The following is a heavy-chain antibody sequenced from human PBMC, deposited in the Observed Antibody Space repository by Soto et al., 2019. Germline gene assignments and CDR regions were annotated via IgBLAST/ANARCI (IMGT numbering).Heavy chain of an antibody. D-gene: IGHD3-22*01. Sequence: QVQLVESGGGVVQPGRSLRLSCAASGFTFSSYGMHWVRQAPGKGLVWVAVIWYDGSNKYYADSVKGRFTISRDNSKNTLYLQMNSLRAEDTAVYYCARDSAMIVDYWGQGTLVTVSS. J-gene: IGHJ4*02. V-gene: IGHV3-33*01. CDR3: ARDSAMIVDY. CDR2: IWYDGSNK. CDR1: GFTFSSYG.